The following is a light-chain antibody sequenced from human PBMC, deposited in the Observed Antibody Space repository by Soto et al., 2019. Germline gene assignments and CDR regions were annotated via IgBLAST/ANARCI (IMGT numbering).Light chain of an antibody. CDR3: QQYGSSYT. J-gene: IGKJ3*01. CDR2: GTS. Sequence: EIVLTQSPGTLSLSPGERATLSCRASQSVRSNYLAWYQQQPGQAPRLLIYGTSARAIGIPDRFSGSGSGTDFTLTISRLEPEDFAVYYCQQYGSSYTFGPGTKVEIK. V-gene: IGKV3-20*01. CDR1: QSVRSNY.